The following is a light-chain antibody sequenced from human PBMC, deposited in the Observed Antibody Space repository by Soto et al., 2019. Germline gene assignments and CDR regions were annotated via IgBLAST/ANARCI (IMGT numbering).Light chain of an antibody. Sequence: EIVLTQSPATLSLSPGERATLSCRASQSVTSYLVWYQQKPGQAPRLLIYDASNRATGIPAGFTGSGSGTDFTLTISSLEPEDFAVYYCQHRYNWPFTFGQGTRLEIK. CDR1: QSVTSY. CDR3: QHRYNWPFT. V-gene: IGKV3-11*01. CDR2: DAS. J-gene: IGKJ5*01.